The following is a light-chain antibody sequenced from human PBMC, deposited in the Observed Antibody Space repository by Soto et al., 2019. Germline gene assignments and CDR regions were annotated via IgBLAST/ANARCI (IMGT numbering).Light chain of an antibody. CDR1: QSISNY. CDR3: QQSYTLSPLT. V-gene: IGKV1-39*01. Sequence: DIQMTQSPSSLSASVGDRVIITCRTSQSISNYLNWYQHKPGKAPKVLISAASNLQSGVPSRFSGSGSGTVFTLTISSLQPEDFATYFCQQSYTLSPLTFGLGTKVEIK. J-gene: IGKJ4*01. CDR2: AAS.